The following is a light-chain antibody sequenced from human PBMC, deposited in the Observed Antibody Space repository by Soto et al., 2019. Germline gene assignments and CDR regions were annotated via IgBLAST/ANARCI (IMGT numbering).Light chain of an antibody. CDR3: QQYGSSPGYT. Sequence: DIVLTQSPCTLSSSLGDRATISCRASQSVSSRYLAWYQQEPGQAPRLLICGASSRASGIPDRFSGSGSGTDFTLTISRLEPEDFAVYYCQQYGSSPGYTFGQGTKLQIK. V-gene: IGKV3-20*01. CDR2: GAS. J-gene: IGKJ2*01. CDR1: QSVSSRY.